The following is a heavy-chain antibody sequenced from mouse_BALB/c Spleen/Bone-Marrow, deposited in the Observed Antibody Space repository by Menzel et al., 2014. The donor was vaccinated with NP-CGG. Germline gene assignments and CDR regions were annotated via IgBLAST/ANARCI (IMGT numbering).Heavy chain of an antibody. J-gene: IGHJ4*01. Sequence: EVQGVESGGGLVKPGGSLKLSCAASGFTFSSYTMSWVRPTPEKRLEWVATISSGGSYTYYPDSVKGRFTISRDNAKNTLYLQMSSLKSEDTAMYYCTRDGKGNYDYAMDYWGQGTSVTVSS. CDR3: TRDGKGNYDYAMDY. V-gene: IGHV5-6-4*01. D-gene: IGHD2-1*01. CDR2: ISSGGSYT. CDR1: GFTFSSYT.